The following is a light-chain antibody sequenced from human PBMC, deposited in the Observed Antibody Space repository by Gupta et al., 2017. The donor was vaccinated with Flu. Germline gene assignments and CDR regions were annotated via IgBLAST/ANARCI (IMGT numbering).Light chain of an antibody. V-gene: IGKV1-5*03. CDR2: KAS. CDR1: QSISSW. J-gene: IGKJ1*01. Sequence: DIQMTQSPSTLSASVGDRVTITCRASQSISSWLAWYQQKPGKAPKLLIYKASSLESGVPSRFSGSGSGTXFTLTIXSLQPDDFATYYSQQDYSYSWTFGXGTKVEIK. CDR3: QQDYSYSWT.